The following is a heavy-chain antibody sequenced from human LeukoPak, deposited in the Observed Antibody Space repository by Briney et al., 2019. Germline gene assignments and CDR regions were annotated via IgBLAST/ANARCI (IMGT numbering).Heavy chain of an antibody. CDR3: ARGAAWNEYYFDY. Sequence: GGSLRLSCAASGFTFSNYWMSWVRQAPEKGLEWAANINQDGRVKQYVDSMKGRFTISRDNAKNTLYLQMNSLRAEDTAVYYCARGAAWNEYYFDYWGQGTLVTVSS. CDR2: INQDGRVK. CDR1: GFTFSNYW. J-gene: IGHJ4*02. V-gene: IGHV3-7*04. D-gene: IGHD6-25*01.